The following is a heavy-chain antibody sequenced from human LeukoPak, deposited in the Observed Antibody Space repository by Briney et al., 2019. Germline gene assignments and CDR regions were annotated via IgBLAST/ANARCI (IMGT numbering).Heavy chain of an antibody. V-gene: IGHV1-2*02. Sequence: ASVKVSCKASGYTFTGYYMHWVRQAPGQGLERMGWINPNSGGTTYAKKFQGRVTMTRDTSISTAYMELSRLRSDDTAVYYCARGPATQRKNWFDPWGQGTLVTVSS. D-gene: IGHD2-2*01. J-gene: IGHJ5*02. CDR3: ARGPATQRKNWFDP. CDR2: INPNSGGT. CDR1: GYTFTGYY.